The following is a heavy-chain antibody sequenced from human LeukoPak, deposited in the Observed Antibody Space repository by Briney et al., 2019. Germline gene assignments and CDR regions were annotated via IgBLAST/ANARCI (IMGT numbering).Heavy chain of an antibody. CDR3: ARRLVVLQGFDY. CDR2: IYHSGST. Sequence: SETLSLTCAVSGYSISSGYYWGWIRQPPGKGLEWIGSIYHSGSTYYNPSLKSRVTISVDTSKNQFSLKLSSVTAADTAVHYCARRLVVLQGFDYWGQGSLVTVSS. J-gene: IGHJ4*02. CDR1: GYSISSGYY. V-gene: IGHV4-38-2*01. D-gene: IGHD3-16*02.